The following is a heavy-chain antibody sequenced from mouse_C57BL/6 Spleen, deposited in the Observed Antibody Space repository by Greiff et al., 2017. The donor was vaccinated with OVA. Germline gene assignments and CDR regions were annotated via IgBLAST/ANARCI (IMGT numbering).Heavy chain of an antibody. CDR3: ARGAYYSNYGAMDY. D-gene: IGHD2-5*01. CDR2: IDPSDSYT. J-gene: IGHJ4*01. CDR1: GYTFTSYW. V-gene: IGHV1-50*01. Sequence: VQLQQPGAELVKPGASVKLSCKASGYTFTSYWMQWVKQRPGQGLEWIGEIDPSDSYTNYNQKFKGKATLTVDTSSSTAYMQLSSLTSEDSAVYYCARGAYYSNYGAMDYWGQGTSVTVSS.